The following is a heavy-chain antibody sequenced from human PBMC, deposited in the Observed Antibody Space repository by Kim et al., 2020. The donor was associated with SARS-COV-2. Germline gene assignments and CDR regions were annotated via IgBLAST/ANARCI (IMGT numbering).Heavy chain of an antibody. J-gene: IGHJ4*02. V-gene: IGHV4-59*01. D-gene: IGHD3-10*01. CDR2: IYGSGSP. CDR1: GASISSYY. CDR3: AGAMGYY. Sequence: SETLSLTCTVSGASISSYYWSWIRQSPGKGLECIGLIYGSGSPNYNPSLKSRVTISLDTSKNQFSLKLTSVTGADTAVYYCAGAMGYYWGQGILVTVSS.